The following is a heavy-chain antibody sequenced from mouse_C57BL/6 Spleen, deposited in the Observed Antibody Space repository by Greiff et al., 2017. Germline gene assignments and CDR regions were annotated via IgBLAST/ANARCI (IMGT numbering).Heavy chain of an antibody. CDR3: ARLRDYWYFDV. J-gene: IGHJ1*03. V-gene: IGHV1-50*01. D-gene: IGHD1-1*01. CDR1: GYTFTSYW. Sequence: QVQLKQPGAELVKPGASVKLSCKASGYTFTSYWMQWVKQRPGQGLEWIGEIDPSDSYTNYNQKFKGKATLTVDTSSSTAYMQLSSLTSEDSAVYYCARLRDYWYFDVWGTGTTVTVSS. CDR2: IDPSDSYT.